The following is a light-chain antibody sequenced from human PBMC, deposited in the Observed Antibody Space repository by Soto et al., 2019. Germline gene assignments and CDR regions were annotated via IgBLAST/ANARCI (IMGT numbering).Light chain of an antibody. Sequence: EIVLMQSPGTLSLSPGEGATLSCRASQSVNSNYLAWYQQKPGQAPTVLIFDTSRRATGVPDRFSGSGSGTDFTLTISRLEPDDFALYYCQQYGSSQFTFGCGTKVNIK. CDR2: DTS. CDR1: QSVNSNY. V-gene: IGKV3-20*01. CDR3: QQYGSSQFT. J-gene: IGKJ3*01.